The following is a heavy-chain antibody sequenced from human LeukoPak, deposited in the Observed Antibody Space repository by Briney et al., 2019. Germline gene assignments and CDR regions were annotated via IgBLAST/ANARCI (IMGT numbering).Heavy chain of an antibody. Sequence: PGGSLRLSCAASGFTFSSYSKNWVRQAPGKGLEWVSSISSSSSYIYYADSVKGRFTISRDNAKNSLYLQMNSLRAEDTAVYYCAILYSSSSLPRDYWGQGTLVTVSS. CDR2: ISSSSSYI. J-gene: IGHJ4*02. V-gene: IGHV3-21*01. CDR3: AILYSSSSLPRDY. CDR1: GFTFSSYS. D-gene: IGHD6-6*01.